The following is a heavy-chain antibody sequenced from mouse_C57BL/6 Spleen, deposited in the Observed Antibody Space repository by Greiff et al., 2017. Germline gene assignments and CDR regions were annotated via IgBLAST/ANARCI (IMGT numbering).Heavy chain of an antibody. D-gene: IGHD3-2*02. J-gene: IGHJ2*01. Sequence: VQLQQSGAELVRPGASVTLSCKASGYTFTDYEMHWVKQTPVHGLEWIGAIDPETGGTAYNQKFKGKAILTADKSSSTAYMELRSLTSEDSAVYYCTRRQRRLRYFDYWGQGTTLTVSS. CDR1: GYTFTDYE. CDR2: IDPETGGT. CDR3: TRRQRRLRYFDY. V-gene: IGHV1-15*01.